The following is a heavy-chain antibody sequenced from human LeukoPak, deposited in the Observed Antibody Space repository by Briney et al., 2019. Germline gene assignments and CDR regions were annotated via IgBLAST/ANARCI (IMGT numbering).Heavy chain of an antibody. CDR3: ARHYDSSGYYYIWFDP. CDR2: INPNSGGT. D-gene: IGHD3-22*01. V-gene: IGHV1-2*02. J-gene: IGHJ5*02. CDR1: GYTFTGYY. Sequence: ASVKVSCKASGYTFTGYYMHWVRQAPGQGLEWMGWINPNSGGTNYAQKFQGRVTMTRDTSISTAYMELSRLGSDDTAVYYCARHYDSSGYYYIWFDPWGQGTLVTVSS.